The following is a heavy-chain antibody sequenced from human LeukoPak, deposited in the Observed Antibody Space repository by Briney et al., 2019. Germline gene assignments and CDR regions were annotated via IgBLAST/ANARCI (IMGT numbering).Heavy chain of an antibody. J-gene: IGHJ4*02. CDR1: GYSISSGNY. CDR2: IYHSGST. D-gene: IGHD5-12*01. CDR3: ARVGGYSGYDSASSRDYFDY. V-gene: IGHV4-38-2*02. Sequence: SETLSLTCTVSGYSISSGNYWGWIRQPPGKGLEWIGSIYHSGSTYYNPSLKSRVTISVDTSKNQFSLKLSSVTAADTAVYYCARVGGYSGYDSASSRDYFDYWGQGTLVTVSS.